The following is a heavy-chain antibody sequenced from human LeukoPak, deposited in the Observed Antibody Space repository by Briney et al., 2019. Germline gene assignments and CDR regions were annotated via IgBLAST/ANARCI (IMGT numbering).Heavy chain of an antibody. CDR3: AKDWGYGSGSPYYFDY. J-gene: IGHJ4*02. V-gene: IGHV3-23*01. CDR2: ISGSGGST. Sequence: GGSLRLSCTASGFTLRSYAVSWVRQAPGKGLEWVSTISGSGGSTYYAESAKGRFTTSRDNSKNTVYLQMNSLRAEDTAVYYCAKDWGYGSGSPYYFDYWGQGTLVTVSS. D-gene: IGHD3-10*01. CDR1: GFTLRSYA.